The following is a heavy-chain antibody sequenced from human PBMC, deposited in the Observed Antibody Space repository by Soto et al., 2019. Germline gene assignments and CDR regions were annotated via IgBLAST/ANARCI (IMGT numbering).Heavy chain of an antibody. D-gene: IGHD3-10*01. CDR3: AKGPLWYPPYYYYYGMDV. Sequence: GGSLRLSCAASGFTFSSYAMSWVRQAPGKGLEWVSAISGSGGSTYYADSVKGRFTISRDNSKNTLYLQMNSLRAEDTAVYYCAKGPLWYPPYYYYYGMDVWGQGTTVTVSS. CDR1: GFTFSSYA. CDR2: ISGSGGST. V-gene: IGHV3-23*01. J-gene: IGHJ6*02.